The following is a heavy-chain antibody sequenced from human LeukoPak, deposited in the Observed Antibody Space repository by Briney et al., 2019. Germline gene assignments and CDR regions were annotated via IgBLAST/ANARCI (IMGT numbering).Heavy chain of an antibody. J-gene: IGHJ4*02. V-gene: IGHV4-59*01. CDR1: GGSISNYY. Sequence: SETLSLTCTVSGGSISNYYWNWIRQPPGKGLEWIGYIYYSGSTNYNPSLKSRVTISVDTSKNQFSLKLSSVTAADTAVYYCARRAGGYSHPYDYWGQGILVTVSS. CDR2: IYYSGST. CDR3: ARRAGGYSHPYDY. D-gene: IGHD4-23*01.